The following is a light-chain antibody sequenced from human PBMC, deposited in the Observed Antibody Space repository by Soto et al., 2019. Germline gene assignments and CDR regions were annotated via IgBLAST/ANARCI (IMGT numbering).Light chain of an antibody. CDR1: QSVTNNY. Sequence: EDVLTQSPGTLSLSPGERATLSCRAIQSVTNNYLAWYQHKPGQAPRLLIYGASSGATDIPDRFSASGSGTDFTLTISRLEPEDCAVYFCQQYGSSPITFGQGTRLEI. J-gene: IGKJ5*01. CDR3: QQYGSSPIT. CDR2: GAS. V-gene: IGKV3-20*01.